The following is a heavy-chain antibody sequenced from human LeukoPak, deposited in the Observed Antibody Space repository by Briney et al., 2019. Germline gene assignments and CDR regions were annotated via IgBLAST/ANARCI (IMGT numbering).Heavy chain of an antibody. D-gene: IGHD3-3*01. CDR1: GFSFRNAW. V-gene: IGHV3-74*01. CDR2: IKGDGSVT. J-gene: IGHJ5*02. CDR3: ARSDWFDP. Sequence: PGGSLRLSCAASGFSFRNAWMHWVRQAPGKGLVWVSRIKGDGSVTVYADSVKGRFTISRDNAKNTLYLQMNSQRVEDTAVYYCARSDWFDPWGQGTLVTVSS.